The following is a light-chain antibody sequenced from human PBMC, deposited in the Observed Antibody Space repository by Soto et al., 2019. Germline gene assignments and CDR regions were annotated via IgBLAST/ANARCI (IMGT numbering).Light chain of an antibody. J-gene: IGLJ2*01. CDR1: SSDVGGYNY. CDR3: SSYAGSNNLV. Sequence: QSALTQPPSASGSPVQSVTISCTGTSSDVGGYNYVSWYQQHPGKAPKLMIYEVSKRPSGVPDRFSGSKSGNTASLTVSGLQAEDEADYYCSSYAGSNNLVFGGGNKLTVL. V-gene: IGLV2-8*01. CDR2: EVS.